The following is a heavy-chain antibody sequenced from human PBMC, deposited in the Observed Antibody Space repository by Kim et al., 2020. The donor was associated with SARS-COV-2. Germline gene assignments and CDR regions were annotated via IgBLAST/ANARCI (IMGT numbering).Heavy chain of an antibody. CDR1: GFTFSSYA. Sequence: GGSLRLSCAASGFTFSSYAMSWVRQAPGKGLEWVSAISGSGGSTYYADSVKGRFTISRDNSKNTLYLQMNSLRAEDTAVYYCAKPIVNWNEGGWFDPWGQGTLVTVSS. J-gene: IGHJ5*02. V-gene: IGHV3-23*01. D-gene: IGHD1-1*01. CDR2: ISGSGGST. CDR3: AKPIVNWNEGGWFDP.